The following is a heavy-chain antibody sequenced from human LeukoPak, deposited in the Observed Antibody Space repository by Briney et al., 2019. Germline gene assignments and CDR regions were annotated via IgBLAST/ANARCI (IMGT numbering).Heavy chain of an antibody. Sequence: SETLSLTCTVSGDSMTSYYRSWIRQPPGKGLECIGYVFSSGSANYNPSLKSRATISVDTSKNQFSLKLNSVTAADTAVYYCAGGPTIVKYYFGFWGQGTLVTVSS. D-gene: IGHD5-24*01. CDR2: VFSSGSA. CDR1: GDSMTSYY. J-gene: IGHJ4*02. V-gene: IGHV4-59*01. CDR3: AGGPTIVKYYFGF.